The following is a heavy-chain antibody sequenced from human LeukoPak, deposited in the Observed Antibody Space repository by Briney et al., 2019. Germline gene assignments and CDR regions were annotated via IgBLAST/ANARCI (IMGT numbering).Heavy chain of an antibody. V-gene: IGHV3-33*01. Sequence: VMSLRLSCAASGFTFSSYGMHWVRQAPGKGLEWVAVIWSDGSNQYYAESVKGRFTISRDNSKDTLYLQLNSLRADDTAVYYCARRSSGTYGFDCWGQGTLVTVSS. CDR2: IWSDGSNQ. J-gene: IGHJ4*02. D-gene: IGHD1-26*01. CDR1: GFTFSSYG. CDR3: ARRSSGTYGFDC.